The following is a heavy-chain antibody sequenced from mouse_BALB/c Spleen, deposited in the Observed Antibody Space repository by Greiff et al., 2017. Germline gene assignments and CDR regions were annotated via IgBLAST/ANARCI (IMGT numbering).Heavy chain of an antibody. J-gene: IGHJ4*01. V-gene: IGHV2-5-1*01. CDR3: AKTTYYGSSLDAMDY. D-gene: IGHD1-1*01. CDR1: GFSLTSYG. CDR2: IWRGGST. Sequence: VKLVESGPSLVQPSQSLSITCTVSGFSLTSYGVHWVRQSPGKGLEWLGVIWRGGSTDYNAAFMSRLSITKDNSKSQVFFKMNSLQADDTAIYYCAKTTYYGSSLDAMDYWGQGTSVTVSS.